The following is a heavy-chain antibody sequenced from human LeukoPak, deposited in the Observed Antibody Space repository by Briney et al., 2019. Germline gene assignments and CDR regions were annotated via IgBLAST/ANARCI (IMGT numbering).Heavy chain of an antibody. D-gene: IGHD3-22*01. CDR2: IKSDGKT. CDR3: ARAPSEIGGYYPEYFRH. J-gene: IGHJ1*01. V-gene: IGHV3-74*01. Sequence: PGGSLRLSCAASGFSFSSYWMHWVRHAPGKGLVWVSRIKSDGKTNYADSVKGRFTISRDNAKNTVSPQMNSLRAEDTGVYYCARAPSEIGGYYPEYFRHWGQGTLVTVSS. CDR1: GFSFSSYW.